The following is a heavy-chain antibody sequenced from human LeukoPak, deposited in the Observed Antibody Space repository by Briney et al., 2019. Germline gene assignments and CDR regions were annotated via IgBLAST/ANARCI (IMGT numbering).Heavy chain of an antibody. V-gene: IGHV3-7*01. CDR1: ELTYRNYR. J-gene: IGHJ4*02. CDR3: VQSASLLN. CDR2: VNDDGSVK. Sequence: PGGSLRLSCADSELTYRNYRMTWVRQAPGKGLEWVASVNDDGSVKKYLDSVKGRFTISRDNAKRSLYLQMNSLRVEDTAVYYCVQSASLLNWGQGTLVTVSS.